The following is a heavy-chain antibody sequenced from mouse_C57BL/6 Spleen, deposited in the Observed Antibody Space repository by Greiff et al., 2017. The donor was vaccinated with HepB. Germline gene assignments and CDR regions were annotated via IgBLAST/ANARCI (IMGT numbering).Heavy chain of an antibody. CDR3: TTLIYYYGKGDY. Sequence: EVQRVESGAELVRPGASVKLSCTASGFNIKDDYMHWVKQRPEQGLEWIGWIDPENGDTEYASKFQGKATITADTSSNTAYLQLSSLTSEDTAVYYCTTLIYYYGKGDYWGQGTTLTVSS. V-gene: IGHV14-4*01. CDR1: GFNIKDDY. D-gene: IGHD1-1*01. J-gene: IGHJ2*01. CDR2: IDPENGDT.